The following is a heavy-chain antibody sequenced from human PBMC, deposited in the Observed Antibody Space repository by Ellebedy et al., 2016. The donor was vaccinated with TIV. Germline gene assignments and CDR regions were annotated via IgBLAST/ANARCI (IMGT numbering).Heavy chain of an antibody. J-gene: IGHJ4*02. CDR2: IYPGDSDT. CDR3: ARHIGQLADY. D-gene: IGHD6-6*01. CDR1: GSTITNSW. Sequence: GESLKISXKGSGSTITNSWIGWVRQMPGKGLEWMGIIYPGDSDTRYRPSFQGQVTISADKSISTAYLQWSSLKASDTAMYYCARHIGQLADYWGQGTLVTVSS. V-gene: IGHV5-51*01.